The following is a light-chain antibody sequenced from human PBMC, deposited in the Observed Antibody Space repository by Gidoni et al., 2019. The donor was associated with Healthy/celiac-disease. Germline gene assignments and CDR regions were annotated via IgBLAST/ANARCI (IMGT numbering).Light chain of an antibody. Sequence: DIQLTQSPSTLSASVGDRVTITCQASQDISNYLNWYQQKPGKAPKLLIYDASNLETGVPSMFSGSGSGTDFTFTISSLQPEDIATYYCQQYDNLPITFGQGTRLEIK. V-gene: IGKV1-33*01. CDR2: DAS. CDR3: QQYDNLPIT. J-gene: IGKJ5*01. CDR1: QDISNY.